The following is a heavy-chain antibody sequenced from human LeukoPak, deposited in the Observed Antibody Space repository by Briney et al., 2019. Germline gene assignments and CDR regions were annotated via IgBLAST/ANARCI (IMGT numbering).Heavy chain of an antibody. V-gene: IGHV3-74*01. D-gene: IGHD7-27*01. CDR3: ASGWGLDY. Sequence: GGSLRLSCAASGFTFSTYWMHWVRQAPGQGLEWVSRIKSDGSSTGYADSVKGRFTISRDNAKNTLFLQMNSLRAEDTAVYYCASGWGLDYWGQGTLVTVSS. CDR1: GFTFSTYW. CDR2: IKSDGSST. J-gene: IGHJ4*02.